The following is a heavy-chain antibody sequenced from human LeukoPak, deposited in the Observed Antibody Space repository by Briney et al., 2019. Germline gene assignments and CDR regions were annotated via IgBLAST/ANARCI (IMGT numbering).Heavy chain of an antibody. J-gene: IGHJ6*02. CDR2: ISSNGGST. V-gene: IGHV3-64*01. Sequence: GGSLRLSCAASGFTFSSYAMHWVRQAPGKRLEYVSAISSNGGSTYYANSVKGRFTISRDNSKNTLYLQMGSLRAEDMAVYYCARSGMDVWGQGTTVTVSS. CDR1: GFTFSSYA. CDR3: ARSGMDV.